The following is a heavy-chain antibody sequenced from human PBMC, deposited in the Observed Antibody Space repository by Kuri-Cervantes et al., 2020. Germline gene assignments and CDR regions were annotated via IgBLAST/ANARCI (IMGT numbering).Heavy chain of an antibody. CDR2: IIPIFGTA. D-gene: IGHD6-6*01. J-gene: IGHJ4*02. Sequence: SVKVSCKASGGTFSSYAISWVRQAPGQGLEWMGGIIPIFGTANYAQKFQGRVTIIADKSTSTAYMELSSLRSDDTAVYYCARVWEIAARPVFFDYWGQGTLVTVSS. CDR3: ARVWEIAARPVFFDY. CDR1: GGTFSSYA. V-gene: IGHV1-69*06.